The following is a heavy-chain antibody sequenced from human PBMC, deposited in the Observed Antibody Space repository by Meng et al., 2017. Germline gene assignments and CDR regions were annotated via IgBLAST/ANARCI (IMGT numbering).Heavy chain of an antibody. CDR1: GFTFSSYA. Sequence: GGSLRLSCAASGFTFSSYAMHRVRQAPGKGLEWVAVISYDGSNKYYADSVKGRFTISRDNSKNTLYLQMNSLRAEDTAVYYCASSAREGIAAAEGWGQGTLVTVSS. J-gene: IGHJ4*02. D-gene: IGHD6-13*01. CDR2: ISYDGSNK. V-gene: IGHV3-30*04. CDR3: ASSAREGIAAAEG.